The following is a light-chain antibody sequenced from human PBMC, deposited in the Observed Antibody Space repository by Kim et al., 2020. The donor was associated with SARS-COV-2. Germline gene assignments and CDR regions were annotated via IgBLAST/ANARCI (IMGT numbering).Light chain of an antibody. Sequence: ASVGDRFTITCRASQSISSYLNWYQQKPGKAPKLLIYAASSLQSGVPSRFSGSGSWTDFTLTISSLQPEDFATYYCQQSYSTPLTFCGGTKVEIK. CDR2: AAS. V-gene: IGKV1-39*01. CDR3: QQSYSTPLT. CDR1: QSISSY. J-gene: IGKJ4*01.